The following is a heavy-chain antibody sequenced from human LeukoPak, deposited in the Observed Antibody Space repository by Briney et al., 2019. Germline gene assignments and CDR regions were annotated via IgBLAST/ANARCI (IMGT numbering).Heavy chain of an antibody. CDR2: IYTRGST. CDR1: GGSISTYY. Sequence: SETLSLTCIVSGGSISTYYCSWIRQPAGKGLEWIGRIYTRGSTNYNPSLKSRVTMSVDTSKNQFSLKLSSVTAADTAVYYCARDDRNNFLFDPWGQGTLVTVSS. J-gene: IGHJ5*02. CDR3: ARDDRNNFLFDP. V-gene: IGHV4-4*07. D-gene: IGHD1-1*01.